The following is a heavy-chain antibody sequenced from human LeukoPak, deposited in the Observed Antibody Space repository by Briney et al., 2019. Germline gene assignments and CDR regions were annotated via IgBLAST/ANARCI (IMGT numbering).Heavy chain of an antibody. J-gene: IGHJ6*02. V-gene: IGHV3-48*01. Sequence: GGSLLICCAAAGFTFSSYSMKWGRQAPGKGGEGGSYISSSSSTIYYEESVKGRVTISRDKAINSLYLQMNSLTAEHAAVYYCPRSAGLRLGGLVWLDVWGQGTTVTVSS. D-gene: IGHD3-16*01. CDR1: GFTFSSYS. CDR2: ISSSSSTI. CDR3: PRSAGLRLGGLVWLDV.